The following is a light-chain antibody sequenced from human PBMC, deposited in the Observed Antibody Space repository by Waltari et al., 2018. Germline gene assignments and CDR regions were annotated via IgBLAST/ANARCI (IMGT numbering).Light chain of an antibody. J-gene: IGLJ3*02. V-gene: IGLV3-21*04. CDR2: YDT. Sequence: SYVLTQPPSVSVAPGQTARITCGVNNIGSRSVHWCQQRPGQAPVVVIYYDTDRPSGTPERFSGSNAGDTASVTISRVEAGDEADYYCQVWDSSRAQVLFGGGTRLTVL. CDR3: QVWDSSRAQVL. CDR1: NIGSRS.